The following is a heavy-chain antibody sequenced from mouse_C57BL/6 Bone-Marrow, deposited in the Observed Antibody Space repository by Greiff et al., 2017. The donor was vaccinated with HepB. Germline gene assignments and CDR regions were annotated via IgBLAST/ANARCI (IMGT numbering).Heavy chain of an antibody. J-gene: IGHJ2*01. CDR3: ARYPDSSVDY. Sequence: LQQSGAELARPGASVKMSCKASGYTFTSYWMHWVKQRPGQGLEWIGMIHPNSGSTNYNEKFKSKATLTVDKSSSTAYMQLSSLTSEDSAVYYCARYPDSSVDYWGQGTTLTVSS. V-gene: IGHV1-64*01. D-gene: IGHD3-2*02. CDR1: GYTFTSYW. CDR2: IHPNSGST.